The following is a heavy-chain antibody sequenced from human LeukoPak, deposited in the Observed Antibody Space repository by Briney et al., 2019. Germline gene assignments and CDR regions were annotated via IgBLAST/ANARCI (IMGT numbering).Heavy chain of an antibody. CDR3: ARGPEYQLPIGGYFQH. J-gene: IGHJ1*01. Sequence: GGCLRLSCAASGFTSSSYSMNWVRQAPGEGLEWVSSISSISSYIYYADSVKGRFTISRDNAKNSLYLQMNSLRAEDTAVYYCARGPEYQLPIGGYFQHWGQRTPLTVYS. CDR2: ISSISSYI. D-gene: IGHD2-2*01. CDR1: GFTSSSYS. V-gene: IGHV3-21*01.